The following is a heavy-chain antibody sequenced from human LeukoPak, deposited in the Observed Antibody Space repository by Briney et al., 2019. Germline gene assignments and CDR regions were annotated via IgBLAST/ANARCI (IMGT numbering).Heavy chain of an antibody. CDR1: GYTFTSYA. CDR2: INAGNGNT. D-gene: IGHD3-10*01. V-gene: IGHV1-3*01. CDR3: ARDPPGSSLDY. Sequence: ASVKVSCKASGYTFTSYAMHWVRQAPGQRLEWMGWINAGNGNTKYSQKSQGRVTITRDTSASTAYMELSSLRSEDTAVYYCARDPPGSSLDYWGQGTLVTVSS. J-gene: IGHJ4*02.